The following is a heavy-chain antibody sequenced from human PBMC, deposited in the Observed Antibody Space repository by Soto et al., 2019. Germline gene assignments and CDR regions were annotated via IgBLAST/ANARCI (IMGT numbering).Heavy chain of an antibody. CDR3: APYYGSGSY. V-gene: IGHV4-59*01. CDR1: GGSISSYY. Sequence: QVQLQESGPGLVKPSETLSLTCTVSGGSISSYYWSWIRQPPGKGLEWIGYIYYSGSTNYNPSLKLRVTISVDTSTHQFSRTLSSVTAADTAVYYCAPYYGSGSYWGQGTLVTVSS. J-gene: IGHJ4*02. D-gene: IGHD3-10*01. CDR2: IYYSGST.